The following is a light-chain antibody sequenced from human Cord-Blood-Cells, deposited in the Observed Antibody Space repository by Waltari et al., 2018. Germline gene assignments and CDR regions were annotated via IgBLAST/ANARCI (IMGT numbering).Light chain of an antibody. J-gene: IGKJ1*01. CDR1: QNNSNY. CDR3: QQNDSTPWT. Sequence: IDMIPSLSSLFSCVGDRVPITCEASQNNSNYLNWYQQKPGKAPKLLIYAASSLQSGVPSRFSGSGSGTDFTLTISSLQPEDIATYYCQQNDSTPWTFGQGTKVEIK. V-gene: IGKV1-39*01. CDR2: AAS.